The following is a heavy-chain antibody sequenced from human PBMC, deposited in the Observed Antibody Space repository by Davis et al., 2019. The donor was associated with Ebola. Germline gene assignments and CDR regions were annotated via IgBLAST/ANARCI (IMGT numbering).Heavy chain of an antibody. CDR3: AKLNTVTTLPVVGY. CDR1: GFTFSSYA. V-gene: IGHV3-23*01. D-gene: IGHD4-11*01. CDR2: ISGSGAST. Sequence: PGGSLRPSCPASGFTFSSYAMSWVRQAPGKGLEWVSAISGSGASTYYADSVKGRFTISRDNSKNTLYLQMNSLRAEETAVYYCAKLNTVTTLPVVGYWGQGTLVTVSS. J-gene: IGHJ4*02.